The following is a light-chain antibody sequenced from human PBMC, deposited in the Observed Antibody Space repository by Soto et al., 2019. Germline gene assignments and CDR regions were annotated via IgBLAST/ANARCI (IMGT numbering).Light chain of an antibody. V-gene: IGKV3-20*01. J-gene: IGKJ5*01. Sequence: EILMTQSPDTLSVSPGERVTLSCRASRTVSNRLAWYQHKPGQAPRLLISGASTGATGIPPRFRGSGSGTDFTLTINRLEPEDFAVYYCQQYGSSLITFGQGTRLEIK. CDR2: GAS. CDR3: QQYGSSLIT. CDR1: RTVSNR.